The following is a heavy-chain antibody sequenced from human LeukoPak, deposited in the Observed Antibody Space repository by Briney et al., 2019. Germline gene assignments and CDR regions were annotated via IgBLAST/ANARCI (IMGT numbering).Heavy chain of an antibody. V-gene: IGHV4-34*01. D-gene: IGHD3-3*01. CDR3: ARGNHDFWSGYYSPFDY. CDR2: INHSGST. Sequence: KASETLSLTCAVYGGSFSGYYWSWIRQPPGKGLEGIREINHSGSTNYNPSLKSRVTISVDTSKNQFSLKLSSVTAADTAVYYCARGNHDFWSGYYSPFDYWGQGTLVTVSS. J-gene: IGHJ4*02. CDR1: GGSFSGYY.